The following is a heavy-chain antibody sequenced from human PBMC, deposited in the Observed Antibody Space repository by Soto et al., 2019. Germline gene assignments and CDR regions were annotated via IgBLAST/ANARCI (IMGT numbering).Heavy chain of an antibody. Sequence: PSETLSLTCAVYGGSFTGYYWDWIRQPPGKGLEWIGEINHSGSTNCNPSLKSRVTISVDTSKNQFSLKLSSVTAADTAVYYCARGKMITFGGVIVDYFDYWGQGALVTVSS. J-gene: IGHJ4*02. V-gene: IGHV4-34*01. CDR3: ARGKMITFGGVIVDYFDY. CDR1: GGSFTGYY. D-gene: IGHD3-16*02. CDR2: INHSGST.